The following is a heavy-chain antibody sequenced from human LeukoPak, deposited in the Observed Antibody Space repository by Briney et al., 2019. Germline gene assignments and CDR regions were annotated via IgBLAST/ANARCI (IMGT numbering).Heavy chain of an antibody. D-gene: IGHD3-22*01. CDR3: AREYGYYDSSGYYSDY. CDR2: ISAYNGNT. CDR1: GYTFISYG. Sequence: GASVKVSCKASGYTFISYGISWVRQAPGQGLEWMGWISAYNGNTNYAQKLQGRVTMTTDTSTSTAYMELRSLRSDDTAVYYCAREYGYYDSSGYYSDYWGQGTLVTVSS. V-gene: IGHV1-18*01. J-gene: IGHJ4*02.